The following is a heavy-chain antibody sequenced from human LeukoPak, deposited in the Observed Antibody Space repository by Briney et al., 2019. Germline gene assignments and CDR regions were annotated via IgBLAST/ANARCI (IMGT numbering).Heavy chain of an antibody. Sequence: GRSLRLSCAASGFTFSSYAMHWVRQAPGKGLEWVAVISYGGSNKYYADSVKGRFTISRDNSKNTLYLQMNSLRAEDTAVYYCARGFIAAAGNFHYYFDYWGQGTLVTVSS. D-gene: IGHD6-13*01. J-gene: IGHJ4*02. CDR3: ARGFIAAAGNFHYYFDY. CDR1: GFTFSSYA. V-gene: IGHV3-30*04. CDR2: ISYGGSNK.